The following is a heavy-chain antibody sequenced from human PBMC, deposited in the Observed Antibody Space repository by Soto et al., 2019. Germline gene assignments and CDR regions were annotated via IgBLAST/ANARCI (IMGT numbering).Heavy chain of an antibody. V-gene: IGHV3-73*01. J-gene: IGHJ6*02. CDR1: GFTFSGSS. Sequence: GVSPRLSFAASGFTFSGSSMHWVRQASGKGLEWVGRIRSKANSYATAYAASVKGRFTISRDDSKNTAYLQMNSLKTEDTAVYYCTRHDSNYDFWSGSPPRYGMDVWGQGTTVTVSS. CDR2: IRSKANSYAT. D-gene: IGHD3-3*01. CDR3: TRHDSNYDFWSGSPPRYGMDV.